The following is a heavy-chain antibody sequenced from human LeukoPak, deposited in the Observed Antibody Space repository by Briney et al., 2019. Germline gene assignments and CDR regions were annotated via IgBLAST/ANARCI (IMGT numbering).Heavy chain of an antibody. Sequence: SETLSLTCTVSGGSISSYYWSWIRQPPGKGLEWIGYIYYSGSTNYNPSLKSRVTISVDTSKNQFSLKLSSVTAADTAVYYCARHVGYYYGSGSYYPGGLFQHWGQGTLVTVSS. J-gene: IGHJ1*01. CDR3: ARHVGYYYGSGSYYPGGLFQH. V-gene: IGHV4-59*08. CDR1: GGSISSYY. D-gene: IGHD3-10*01. CDR2: IYYSGST.